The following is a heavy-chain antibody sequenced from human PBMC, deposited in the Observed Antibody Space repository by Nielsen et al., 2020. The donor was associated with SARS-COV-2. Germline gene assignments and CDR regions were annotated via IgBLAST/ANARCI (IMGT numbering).Heavy chain of an antibody. CDR3: ARGSIVVVPAAARRYYYYYGMDV. V-gene: IGHV3-30*03. D-gene: IGHD2-2*01. Sequence: VRQSPGKGLEWVAVISYDGSNKYYADSVKGRFTISSDNSKNTLYLQMNSLRAEDTAVYYCARGSIVVVPAAARRYYYYYGMDVWGQGTTVTVSS. CDR2: ISYDGSNK. J-gene: IGHJ6*02.